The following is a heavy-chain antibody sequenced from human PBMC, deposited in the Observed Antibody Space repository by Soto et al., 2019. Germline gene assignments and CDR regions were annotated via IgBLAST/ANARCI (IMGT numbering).Heavy chain of an antibody. V-gene: IGHV4-31*03. Sequence: SETLSLTCTVSGDSITSGGYYWSWVRHHPGKGLEWIGYTYFSKTTYYNPSLKSRVTISVDASKNQFSLNLSSVTAADTAVYYCERGSEVELQNYYGLDVWGQGTTVTVSS. CDR1: GDSITSGGYY. D-gene: IGHD3-10*01. CDR3: ERGSEVELQNYYGLDV. CDR2: TYFSKTT. J-gene: IGHJ6*02.